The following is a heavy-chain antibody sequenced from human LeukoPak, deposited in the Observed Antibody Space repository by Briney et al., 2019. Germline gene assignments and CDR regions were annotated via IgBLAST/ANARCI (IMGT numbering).Heavy chain of an antibody. CDR1: GGSIGSSGYY. J-gene: IGHJ6*02. D-gene: IGHD1-7*01. Sequence: SETLSLTCIVSGGSIGSSGYYWGWVRQPPGKGLEWVASIFYSGTTYYNPSLKSRLTISIDTSKKQFSLKLNSLTAADTAVYYCARHKGAGTTNYDGMDVWGQGTTVTVSS. CDR3: ARHKGAGTTNYDGMDV. V-gene: IGHV4-39*01. CDR2: IFYSGTT.